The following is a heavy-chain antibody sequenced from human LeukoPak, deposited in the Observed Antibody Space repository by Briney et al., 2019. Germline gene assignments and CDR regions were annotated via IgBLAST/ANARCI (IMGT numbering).Heavy chain of an antibody. Sequence: PGGSLRLSCAASGFTFSNAWMSWVRQAPGKGLEWVGRIKSKTDGGTTDYAAPVKGRFTISRDDSKNTLYLQMNSLKTEDTAVYYCTRGRYCSGGSCQTVWGQGTLVTVSS. CDR3: TRGRYCSGGSCQTV. CDR2: IKSKTDGGTT. V-gene: IGHV3-15*01. J-gene: IGHJ4*02. D-gene: IGHD2-15*01. CDR1: GFTFSNAW.